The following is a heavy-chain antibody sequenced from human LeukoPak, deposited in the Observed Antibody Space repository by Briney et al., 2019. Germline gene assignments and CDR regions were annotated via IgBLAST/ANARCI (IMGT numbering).Heavy chain of an antibody. CDR3: VRDDTGGATDDYYFYYYMDV. J-gene: IGHJ6*03. CDR2: MSAYNHRT. V-gene: IGHV1-18*01. D-gene: IGHD1-26*01. Sequence: ASVKVSCKASGYNCNKYGISWVRQAPGQGLEWIGWMSAYNHRTRYAQKLQGRVTMTIDTSTTTAFLEVESLRSDDTGVYFCVRDDTGGATDDYYFYYYMDVWGEGTAVIVS. CDR1: GYNCNKYG.